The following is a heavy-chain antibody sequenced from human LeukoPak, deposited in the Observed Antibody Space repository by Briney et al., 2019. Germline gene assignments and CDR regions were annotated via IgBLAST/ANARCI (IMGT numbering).Heavy chain of an antibody. Sequence: PGGSLRLSCVVSGFTFSSYGMHWLRQAPGKGLEWVAVIWYDGSKMFYGDSVKGRFSVSRDDSKNTLYLQMSSLRAEDTAVYYCTGGGGSRIEYRGQGTLVTASS. J-gene: IGHJ4*02. V-gene: IGHV3-33*01. D-gene: IGHD3-16*01. CDR2: IWYDGSKM. CDR3: TGGGGSRIEY. CDR1: GFTFSSYG.